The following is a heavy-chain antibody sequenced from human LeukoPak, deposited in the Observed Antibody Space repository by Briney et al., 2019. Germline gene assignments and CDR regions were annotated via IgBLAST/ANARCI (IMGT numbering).Heavy chain of an antibody. J-gene: IGHJ5*02. CDR1: GGSISSYY. CDR2: IYYSGST. V-gene: IGHV4-59*01. Sequence: SETLSLTCTVSGGSISSYYWSWIRQPPGKGPEWIGYIYYSGSTNYNPSLKSRVTISVDTSKNQFSLKLSSVTAADTAVYYCASGYCSSTSCLFDPWGQGTLVTVSS. CDR3: ASGYCSSTSCLFDP. D-gene: IGHD2-2*03.